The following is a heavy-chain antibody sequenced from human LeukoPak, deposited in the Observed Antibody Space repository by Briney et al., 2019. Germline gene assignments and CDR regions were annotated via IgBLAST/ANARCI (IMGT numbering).Heavy chain of an antibody. CDR3: ARGLQTYYYDSSGYCLDY. D-gene: IGHD3-22*01. CDR1: GGSISSSSYY. J-gene: IGHJ4*02. CDR2: INHSGST. Sequence: SETLSLTCTVSGGSISSSSYYWGWIRQPPGKGLEWIGEINHSGSTNYNPSLKSRVTISVDTSKNQFSLKLSSVTAADTAVYYCARGLQTYYYDSSGYCLDYWGQGTLVTVSS. V-gene: IGHV4-39*07.